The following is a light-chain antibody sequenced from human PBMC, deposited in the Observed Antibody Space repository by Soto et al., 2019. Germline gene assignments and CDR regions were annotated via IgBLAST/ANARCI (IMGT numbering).Light chain of an antibody. CDR3: SSYTSSITHYV. CDR1: ITDIGAYNY. V-gene: IGLV2-14*01. J-gene: IGLJ1*01. CDR2: GVS. Sequence: SVLTQPASVSGSPGQSITISCTGTITDIGAYNYVSWYQQHPGKAPKLLIYGVSSRPSGVSNRFSGSKSGNAAYLTISGLQADDEAEYYCSSYTSSITHYVCGTGTKVTV.